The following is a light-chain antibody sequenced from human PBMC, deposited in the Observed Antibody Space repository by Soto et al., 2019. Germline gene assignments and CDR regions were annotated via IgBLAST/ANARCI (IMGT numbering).Light chain of an antibody. CDR3: QQYNNWPPFP. J-gene: IGKJ2*01. CDR1: QSVSSN. CDR2: GAS. V-gene: IGKV3-15*01. Sequence: EIVMTQSPATLSVSPGERATLSCRASQSVSSNLAWYQQKPGQAPRLLIYGASTRATGIPAWFSGSGSGSEFTLTISSLQSEDFAVYYCQQYNNWPPFPFGQGTKLEIK.